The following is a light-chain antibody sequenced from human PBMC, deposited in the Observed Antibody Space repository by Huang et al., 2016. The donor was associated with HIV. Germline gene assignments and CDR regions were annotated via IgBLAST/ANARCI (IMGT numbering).Light chain of an antibody. V-gene: IGKV3-20*01. CDR3: QQYGGSPLFT. CDR2: SAS. Sequence: EIVLTQSPGTLSLSPGERAALSCRASQRLSSSSLAWYQQKPGQAPRRRIYSASNRATGIPDKFSGSGSGTDFTLIISRLEAEDSAVYYCQQYGGSPLFTFGPGTKLEIK. J-gene: IGKJ3*01. CDR1: QRLSSSS.